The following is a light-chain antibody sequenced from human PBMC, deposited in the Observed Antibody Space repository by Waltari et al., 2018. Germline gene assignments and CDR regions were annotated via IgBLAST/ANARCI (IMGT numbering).Light chain of an antibody. J-gene: IGLJ2*01. CDR2: DST. CDR1: NIRDKT. CDR3: QVWDDTRDQPV. Sequence: SYVLTQPPSVSVAPGKTARISCAGQNIRDKTVYWYQRKPGPAPVVVIYDSTVRPSGIPDRFSGSDPATLTIARVEAGDEADYYCQVWDDTRDQPVFGGGTRLTVL. V-gene: IGLV3-21*03.